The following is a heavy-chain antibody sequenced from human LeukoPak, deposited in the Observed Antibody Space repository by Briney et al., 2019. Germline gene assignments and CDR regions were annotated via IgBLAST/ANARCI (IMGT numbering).Heavy chain of an antibody. V-gene: IGHV3-30*04. Sequence: PGGSLRLSCAASGFTFSSYAMHWVRQAPGKGLEWVAVISYDGSNKYYADSVKGRFTISRDNSKNTLYLQMNSLRAEDTAVYYCARDPGIAVAGTPYYFDYWGQGTLVTVSS. CDR3: ARDPGIAVAGTPYYFDY. D-gene: IGHD6-19*01. CDR2: ISYDGSNK. CDR1: GFTFSSYA. J-gene: IGHJ4*02.